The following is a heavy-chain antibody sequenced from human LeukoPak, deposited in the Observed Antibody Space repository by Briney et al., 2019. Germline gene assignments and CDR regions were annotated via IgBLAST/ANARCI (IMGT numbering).Heavy chain of an antibody. V-gene: IGHV1-69*05. CDR3: ARALSGGTARTSNYMDV. J-gene: IGHJ6*03. CDR2: IIPIFGTA. CDR1: GGTFSSYA. D-gene: IGHD6-13*01. Sequence: SLKVSCKASGGTFSSYAISWVRQAPGQGLEWMGGIIPIFGTANYAQKFQGRVTITTDESTSTAYMELSSLRPEDTAVYYCARALSGGTARTSNYMDVWGKGTTVTVSS.